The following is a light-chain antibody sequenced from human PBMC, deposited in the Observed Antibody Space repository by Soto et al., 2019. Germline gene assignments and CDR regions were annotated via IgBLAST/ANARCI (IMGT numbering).Light chain of an antibody. V-gene: IGKV3-20*01. CDR1: QSVSNNY. CDR2: GAS. J-gene: IGKJ4*01. CDR3: QQYGGSPRLS. Sequence: EVVLTQSPGTLSLSPGERATLSCRATQSVSNNYLAWYQQKPGQAPRLLFYGASSRATGIPDRFSGSGSGTDVTLTISRLEPEDFAVYYCQQYGGSPRLSFGGGTKVEIK.